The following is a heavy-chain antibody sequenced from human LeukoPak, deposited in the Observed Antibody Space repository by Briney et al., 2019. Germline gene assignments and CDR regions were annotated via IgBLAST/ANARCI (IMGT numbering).Heavy chain of an antibody. Sequence: GGSLRLACAASGFVFNSYSMNWVRQTPGKRLEWISYISPASSTIYYADSVKGRFTISRDNAKNSLYLQMSSLRAEDTALYYCAKVGRGYSFKYYFDYWGQGTLVTVSS. CDR3: AKVGRGYSFKYYFDY. CDR1: GFVFNSYS. V-gene: IGHV3-48*04. J-gene: IGHJ4*02. D-gene: IGHD5-18*01. CDR2: ISPASSTI.